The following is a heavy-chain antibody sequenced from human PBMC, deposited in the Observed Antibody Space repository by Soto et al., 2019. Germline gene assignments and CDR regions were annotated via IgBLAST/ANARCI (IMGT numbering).Heavy chain of an antibody. J-gene: IGHJ4*02. CDR2: IYYNGTT. Sequence: SETLSLTCTVSGGSISSPNFYWSWIRQHPGKGLEWIGHIYYNGTTYYNPTLKSRVTISVDRSKNQFSLKLSSVTAADTAVYYCARVPLLWGQGTLVTVSS. CDR1: GGSISSPNFY. CDR3: ARVPLL. V-gene: IGHV4-30-4*08.